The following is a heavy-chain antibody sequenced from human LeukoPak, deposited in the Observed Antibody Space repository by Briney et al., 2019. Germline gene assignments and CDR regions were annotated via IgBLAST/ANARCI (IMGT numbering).Heavy chain of an antibody. CDR3: ARALVATETAFDY. V-gene: IGHV3-30-3*01. Sequence: GGSLRLSCAASGFTFTNDWMHWVRQAPGKGLEWVAVISYDGSNKYYADSVKGRFTISRDNSKNTLYLQMNSLRAEDTAVYYCARALVATETAFDYWGQGTLVTVSS. CDR1: GFTFTNDW. CDR2: ISYDGSNK. J-gene: IGHJ4*02. D-gene: IGHD5-12*01.